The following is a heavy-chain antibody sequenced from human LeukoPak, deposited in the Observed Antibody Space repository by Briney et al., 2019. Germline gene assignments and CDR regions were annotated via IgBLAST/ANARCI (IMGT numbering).Heavy chain of an antibody. J-gene: IGHJ6*03. CDR1: GGSISSSSYY. D-gene: IGHD3-22*01. CDR2: LYYSGST. CDR3: ARLFSDSVVVAVTNHYMGV. V-gene: IGHV4-39*01. Sequence: SETLSLTCTVSGGSISSSSYYWGWIRQPPGKGLEWIGSLYYSGSTYYNPSLKSRVTISVDTSKNQFSLKLSSVTAADTAVYYCARLFSDSVVVAVTNHYMGVWGKGTPVTVSS.